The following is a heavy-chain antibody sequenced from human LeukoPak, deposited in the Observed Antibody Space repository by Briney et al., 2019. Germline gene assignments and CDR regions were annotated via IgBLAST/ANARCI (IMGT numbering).Heavy chain of an antibody. CDR3: ARGMVDCTNGVCYTNYYGMDV. D-gene: IGHD2-8*01. CDR1: GGTFSSYT. V-gene: IGHV1-69*02. CDR2: IIPILGIA. Sequence: GASVKVSCEASGGTFSSYTISWVRQAPGQGLEWMGRIIPILGIANYAQKFQGRVTITADKSTSAAYMELSSLRSEDTAVYYCARGMVDCTNGVCYTNYYGMDVWGQGTTVTVSS. J-gene: IGHJ6*02.